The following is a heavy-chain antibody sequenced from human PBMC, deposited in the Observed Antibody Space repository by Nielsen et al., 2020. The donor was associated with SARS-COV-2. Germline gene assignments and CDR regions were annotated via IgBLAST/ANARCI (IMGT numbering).Heavy chain of an antibody. CDR1: GFTFNIYA. J-gene: IGHJ3*01. CDR2: VSASGGST. D-gene: IGHD3-10*01. Sequence: GESLKISCAASGFTFNIYAMDWVRRAPGRGLQWVTGVSASGGSTYYTDSVKGRFSISRDNSKNTLFLQMHSLRVEDTALYYCAKDGVVRGDALDLWGQGTMVTVSS. CDR3: AKDGVVRGDALDL. V-gene: IGHV3-23*01.